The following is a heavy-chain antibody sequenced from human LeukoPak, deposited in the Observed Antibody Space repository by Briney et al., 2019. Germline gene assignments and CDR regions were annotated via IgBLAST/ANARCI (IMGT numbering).Heavy chain of an antibody. CDR2: ISGSGGST. D-gene: IGHD4-17*01. Sequence: TGGSLRLSCAASGFTFSSYAMSWVRQAPGKGLEWVSAISGSGGSTYYADSVKGRSTISRDNSKNTLYLQMNSLRAEDTAVYYCAKATRDYGDYEGPFDYWGQGTLVTVSS. CDR1: GFTFSSYA. J-gene: IGHJ4*02. CDR3: AKATRDYGDYEGPFDY. V-gene: IGHV3-23*01.